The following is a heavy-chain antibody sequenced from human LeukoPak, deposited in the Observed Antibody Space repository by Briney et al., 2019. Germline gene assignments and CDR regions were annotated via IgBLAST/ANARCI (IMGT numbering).Heavy chain of an antibody. J-gene: IGHJ4*02. V-gene: IGHV3-23*01. CDR1: GFTFSSYA. CDR3: AKGYSGSYFYFDY. D-gene: IGHD1-26*01. CDR2: ISGSGGST. Sequence: PGGSLRLSCAASGFTFSSYAMSWVRRAPGKGLEWVSAISGSGGSTYYAGSVKGRFTISRDNSKNTLYLQMNSLRADDTAVYFCAKGYSGSYFYFDYWGQGTLVTVSS.